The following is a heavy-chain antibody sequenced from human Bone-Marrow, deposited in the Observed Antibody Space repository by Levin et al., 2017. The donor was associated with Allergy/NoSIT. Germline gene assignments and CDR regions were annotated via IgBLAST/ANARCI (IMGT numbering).Heavy chain of an antibody. J-gene: IGHJ4*02. V-gene: IGHV3-33*01. Sequence: GGSLRLSCAASGFSFSSYGMHWVRQAPGKGLEWVAVIWYDGSEKYYGDSVKGRFTISRDNSKNTLYLQMDSLRAADTAVYYCARAAVTHNFDQWGQGTLVTVSS. CDR3: ARAAVTHNFDQ. CDR2: IWYDGSEK. D-gene: IGHD6-13*01. CDR1: GFSFSSYG.